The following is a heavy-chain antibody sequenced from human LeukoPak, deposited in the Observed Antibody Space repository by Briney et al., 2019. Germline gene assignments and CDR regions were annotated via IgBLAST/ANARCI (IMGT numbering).Heavy chain of an antibody. J-gene: IGHJ5*02. V-gene: IGHV5-51*01. CDR3: ARALDGGKSPVNWFDP. CDR1: GYSFTTHW. D-gene: IGHD3-16*01. CDR2: IYPADSET. Sequence: GESLKISCKASGYSFTTHWISWVRQRPGKGLEWLGIIYPADSETRYSPSFQGQVTMSVDKSISTAYLQWRSLQASDIATYYCARALDGGKSPVNWFDPWGQGTLVTVSS.